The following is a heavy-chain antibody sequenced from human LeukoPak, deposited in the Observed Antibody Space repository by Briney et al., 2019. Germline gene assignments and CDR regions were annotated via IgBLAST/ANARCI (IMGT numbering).Heavy chain of an antibody. CDR3: MRDYSGMGIDY. CDR1: GFSFSGFW. V-gene: IGHV3-7*01. J-gene: IGHJ4*02. CDR2: INPDGGDK. D-gene: IGHD3-10*01. Sequence: GSLSLSCAASGFSFSGFWMSWVRPAPGKGLEWVANINPDGGDKYYVDSVKGRFTISRDNAKNSLYLQMNSLRAEDTAIYYCMRDYSGMGIDYWGQGTLVTVSS.